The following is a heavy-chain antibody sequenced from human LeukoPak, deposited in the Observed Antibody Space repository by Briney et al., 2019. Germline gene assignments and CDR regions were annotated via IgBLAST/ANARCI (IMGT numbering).Heavy chain of an antibody. V-gene: IGHV4-4*02. J-gene: IGHJ4*02. D-gene: IGHD2-15*01. CDR2: IYHSGST. Sequence: SGTLSLTCAVSGGSISSSNWWSWVRQPPGKGLEWIGEIYHSGSTNYNPSLKSRVTISVDKSENQFSLKLSSVTAADTAVYYCARGCGGGSCYHYYFDYWGQGTLVTVSS. CDR1: GGSISSSNW. CDR3: ARGCGGGSCYHYYFDY.